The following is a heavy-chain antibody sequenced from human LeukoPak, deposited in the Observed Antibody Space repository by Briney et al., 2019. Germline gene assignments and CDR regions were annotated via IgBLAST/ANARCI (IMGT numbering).Heavy chain of an antibody. D-gene: IGHD2/OR15-2a*01. CDR1: GYTFTANY. V-gene: IGHV1-2*02. CDR2: LNPNSGAT. Sequence: GASVKVSCKTSGYTFTANYMQWVRQAPGQGLEWMGWLNPNSGATKYAQKFQGRVTMTRDTSINTAYIELSRLTSDDTAVYYCARYRCKTTSGCEDTDAFDTWGQGTMVSVSS. J-gene: IGHJ3*02. CDR3: ARYRCKTTSGCEDTDAFDT.